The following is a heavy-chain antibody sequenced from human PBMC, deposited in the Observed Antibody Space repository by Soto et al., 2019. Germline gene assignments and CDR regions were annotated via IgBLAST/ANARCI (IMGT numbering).Heavy chain of an antibody. D-gene: IGHD3-10*01. CDR3: AKDRSTYYLVPPFDP. V-gene: IGHV3-23*01. J-gene: IGHJ5*02. CDR2: ISGSGGST. CDR1: GFTFSSYA. Sequence: GGSLRLSCAASGFTFSSYAMSWVRQAPGKGLEWVSAISGSGGSTYYADSVRGRFTISRDNSKNTLYLQMNSLRAEDTAVYYCAKDRSTYYLVPPFDPWGQGTLVTVSS.